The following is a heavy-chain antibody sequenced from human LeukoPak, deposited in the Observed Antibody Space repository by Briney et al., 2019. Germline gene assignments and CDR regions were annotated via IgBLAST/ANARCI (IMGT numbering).Heavy chain of an antibody. CDR1: GFTVSSNY. D-gene: IGHD1-1*01. Sequence: GGSLRLSCAASGFTVSSNYMTWVRQAPGKGLEWVSLIYSGGSTYYADSVKGRFTISRDNAKNSLYLQLNSLRAEDTAVYYCARLRNDWDGFDIWGQGTMVTVSS. CDR2: IYSGGST. J-gene: IGHJ3*02. V-gene: IGHV3-53*01. CDR3: ARLRNDWDGFDI.